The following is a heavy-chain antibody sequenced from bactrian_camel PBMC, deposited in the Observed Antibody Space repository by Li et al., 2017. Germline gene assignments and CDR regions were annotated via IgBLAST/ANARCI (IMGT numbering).Heavy chain of an antibody. J-gene: IGHJ4*01. V-gene: IGHV3S63*01. CDR1: GYNVDFSNC. D-gene: IGHD2*01. CDR3: VAIRPSYCRGSYFTPKSVNY. Sequence: HVQLVESGGGSVQAGGSLRLSCVVSGYNVDFSNCMGWFRQSPGNEREGVAHRDSDGSTDYADSVKGRFTISKDQAKHTLYLEMNGLKPEDSGMYYCVAIRPSYCRGSYFTPKSVNYWGQGTQVTVS. CDR2: HRDSDGST.